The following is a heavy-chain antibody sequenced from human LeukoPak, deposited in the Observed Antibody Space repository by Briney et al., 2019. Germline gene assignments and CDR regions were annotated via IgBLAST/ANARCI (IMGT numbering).Heavy chain of an antibody. V-gene: IGHV3-30-3*01. Sequence: GGSLRLSCAASQFTFSYYAMHWVRQAPGKGLEWVAIISYDGSDKYYADSVKGRLTIFRDNSKNTQYLQVNSLRAEDTAVYYCARDANWGEIDYWGQGTLVTVSS. CDR3: ARDANWGEIDY. D-gene: IGHD7-27*01. CDR1: QFTFSYYA. CDR2: ISYDGSDK. J-gene: IGHJ4*02.